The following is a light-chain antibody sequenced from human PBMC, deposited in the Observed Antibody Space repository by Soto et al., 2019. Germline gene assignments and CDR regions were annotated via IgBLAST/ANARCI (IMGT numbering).Light chain of an antibody. V-gene: IGKV3-20*01. J-gene: IGKJ5*01. CDR2: GAS. CDR3: QQYGDT. Sequence: IVLTQSPGTLSLSPGERATLSCRASQSVSSSYLAWYQQKPGQAPRLLIYGASSRATGIPDRFSGSGSGTDFTLTIRRLEPEDFAVYYCQQYGDTFGQGTRLEIK. CDR1: QSVSSSY.